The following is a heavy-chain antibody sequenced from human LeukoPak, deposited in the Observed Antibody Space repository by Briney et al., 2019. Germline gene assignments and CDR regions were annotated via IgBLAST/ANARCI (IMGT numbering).Heavy chain of an antibody. Sequence: ASVKVSCKASGGTFSSYAISWVRQAPGKGLEWMGGFDPEDGETIYAQKFQGRVTMTEDTSTDTAYMELSSLRSEDTAVYYCATSNPYGSGTFDPWGQGTLVTVSS. D-gene: IGHD3-10*01. CDR3: ATSNPYGSGTFDP. CDR2: FDPEDGET. V-gene: IGHV1-24*01. CDR1: GGTFSSYA. J-gene: IGHJ5*02.